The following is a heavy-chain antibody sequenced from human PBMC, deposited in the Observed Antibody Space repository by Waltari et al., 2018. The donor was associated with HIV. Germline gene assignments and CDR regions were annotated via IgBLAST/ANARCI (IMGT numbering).Heavy chain of an antibody. CDR3: ARMKRSYGSGQSRYFYFGMDV. CDR2: LYTEGRT. CDR1: GFSVSDIY. D-gene: IGHD3-10*01. Sequence: EVQLVESGGGLVQPGGSLRLSCAASGFSVSDIYMSWVSRAPGKGLQWVSVLYTEGRTQYMDSVKGRFTIFRDDSKNTLYLQMNSLRVDDTAIYYCARMKRSYGSGQSRYFYFGMDVWGQGTTVIISS. V-gene: IGHV3-53*01. J-gene: IGHJ6*02.